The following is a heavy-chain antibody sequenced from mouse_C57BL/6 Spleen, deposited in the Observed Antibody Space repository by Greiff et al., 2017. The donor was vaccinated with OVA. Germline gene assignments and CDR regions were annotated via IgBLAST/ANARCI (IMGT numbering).Heavy chain of an antibody. V-gene: IGHV15-2*01. Sequence: QVQLKESGSELRSPGSSVKLSCKDFDSEVFPIAYMSWVRQKPGHGFEWIGGILPRIGRTIYGEKFEDKATLDADTLSNTAYLELNSLTSEDSAISYCASDGNYFYWYFDVWGTGTTVTVSS. CDR1: DSEVFPIAY. J-gene: IGHJ1*03. CDR3: ASDGNYFYWYFDV. CDR2: ILPRIGRT. D-gene: IGHD2-1*01.